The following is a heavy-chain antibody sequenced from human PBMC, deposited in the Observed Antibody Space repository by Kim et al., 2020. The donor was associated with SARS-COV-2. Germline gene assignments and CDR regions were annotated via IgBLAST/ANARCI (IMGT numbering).Heavy chain of an antibody. D-gene: IGHD3-10*01. CDR3: AALGSGSYSCRY. CDR1: DGSISTSSYY. Sequence: SETLSLTCSVSDGSISTSSYYWGWIRQPPGKGLEWIGSIHYSGSTNYNSSLNSRVNISVDTSNNQFSLRLTSVTAADTAVYYCAALGSGSYSCRYWGQGALVTVSS. V-gene: IGHV4-39*01. CDR2: IHYSGST. J-gene: IGHJ4*02.